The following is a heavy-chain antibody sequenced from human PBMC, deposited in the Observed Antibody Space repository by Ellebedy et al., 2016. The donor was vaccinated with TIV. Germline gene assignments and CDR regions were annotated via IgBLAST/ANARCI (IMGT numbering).Heavy chain of an antibody. CDR3: ARDRISASGIFDY. Sequence: GESLKISCSTSGFTFSSHWMHWVRQSPGKGLVWVSRISADGRTTLYADSVKGRFTISRDNAKNTLYLQMNSLRDEDTAVYYCARDRISASGIFDYWGQGNLVTVSS. CDR1: GFTFSSHW. J-gene: IGHJ4*02. CDR2: ISADGRTT. D-gene: IGHD6-13*01. V-gene: IGHV3-74*03.